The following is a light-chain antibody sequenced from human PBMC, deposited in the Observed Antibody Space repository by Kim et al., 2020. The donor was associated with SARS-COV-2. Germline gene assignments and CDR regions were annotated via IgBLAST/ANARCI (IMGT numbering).Light chain of an antibody. V-gene: IGLV1-44*01. J-gene: IGLJ1*01. Sequence: GPGFTLPSTRPSSTIGGRILPWYPQRPGTAPQPLLSSTNQRPSGVPPRFSGSKSGTSGSLAISGLPSADEADYYCAAWDGSLNGYVFGTGTKLTVL. CDR2: STN. CDR3: AAWDGSLNGYV. CDR1: SSTIGGRI.